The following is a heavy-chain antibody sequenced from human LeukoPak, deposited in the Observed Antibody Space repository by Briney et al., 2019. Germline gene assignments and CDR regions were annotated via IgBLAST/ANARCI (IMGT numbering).Heavy chain of an antibody. CDR3: AREPRGGYYFDF. V-gene: IGHV4-59*12. CDR2: IYYTGST. Sequence: SETLSLTCTVSGGSISDYYWSWIRQPPGKGLEWIGYIYYTGSTDYNPSLRSRVTISVDTSKTQFSLNLSSVTAADTAVYYCAREPRGGYYFDFWGQGTLVTVSS. D-gene: IGHD3-16*01. CDR1: GGSISDYY. J-gene: IGHJ4*02.